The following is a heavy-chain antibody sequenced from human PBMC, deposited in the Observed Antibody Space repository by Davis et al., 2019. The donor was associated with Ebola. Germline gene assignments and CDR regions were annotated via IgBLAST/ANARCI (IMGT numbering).Heavy chain of an antibody. V-gene: IGHV3-49*03. CDR3: TTDGYYDFWSGHYTGDY. D-gene: IGHD3-3*01. CDR1: GFTFGDYA. CDR2: IRSNAYGGTT. Sequence: GESLKISCTASGFTFGDYAMSWFRQAPGKGLEWVGFIRSNAYGGTTDYAASVKGRFTISRDDSKNTLYLQMNSLKTEDTAVYYCTTDGYYDFWSGHYTGDYWGQGTLVTVSS. J-gene: IGHJ4*02.